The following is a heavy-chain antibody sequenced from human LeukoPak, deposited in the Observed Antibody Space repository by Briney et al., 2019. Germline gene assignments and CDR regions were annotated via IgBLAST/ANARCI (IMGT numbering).Heavy chain of an antibody. V-gene: IGHV4-59*01. CDR1: GDSITSSY. D-gene: IGHD3-16*01. CDR2: IYHSGRT. Sequence: SETLSLTCTVSGDSITSSYWTWIRQSPGKGLEWIGYIYHSGRTKYNPSLKSRLTIAVDTSKNQFSLKLNSVTAADTGVYYCVRWFWGSALDVWGKGTTVTVSS. CDR3: VRWFWGSALDV. J-gene: IGHJ6*04.